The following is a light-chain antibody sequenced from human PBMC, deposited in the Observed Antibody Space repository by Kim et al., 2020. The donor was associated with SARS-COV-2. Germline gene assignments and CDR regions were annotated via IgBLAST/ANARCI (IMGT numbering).Light chain of an antibody. Sequence: ASVGYKFTITGRASQGISNALAGYQQKPGKGPKVLIYDASTVQSGVPSRFSGSGSGTDFTLTISSLQPEDVATYYCQKYNSAPWTLGQGTKVDIK. V-gene: IGKV1-27*01. J-gene: IGKJ1*01. CDR2: DAS. CDR1: QGISNA. CDR3: QKYNSAPWT.